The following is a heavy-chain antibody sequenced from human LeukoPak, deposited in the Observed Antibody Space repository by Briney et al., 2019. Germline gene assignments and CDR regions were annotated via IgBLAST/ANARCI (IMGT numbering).Heavy chain of an antibody. D-gene: IGHD3-9*01. CDR3: AKEKLYDILTGYSDY. J-gene: IGHJ4*02. CDR1: GFTFSSYW. CDR2: INHNGNVN. V-gene: IGHV3-7*03. Sequence: GGSLRLPCAASGFTFSSYWMNWARQAPGKGLEWVASINHNGNVNYYVDSVKGRFTISRDNSKNTLYLQMNSLRAEDTAVYYCAKEKLYDILTGYSDYWGQGTLVTVSS.